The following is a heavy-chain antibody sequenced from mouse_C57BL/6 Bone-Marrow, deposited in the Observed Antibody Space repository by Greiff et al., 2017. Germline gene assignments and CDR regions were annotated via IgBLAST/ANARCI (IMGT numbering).Heavy chain of an antibody. D-gene: IGHD1-1*01. CDR1: GYSITSDY. CDR3: ARLMTTVVAPQYWYFDV. Sequence: EVKLMESGPGLAKPSQTLSLTCSVTGYSITSDYWNWIRKFPGNKLEYMGYISYSGSTYYNPSLKSRISITRDTSKNQYYLQLNSVTTEDTATYYCARLMTTVVAPQYWYFDVWGTGTTVTVSS. J-gene: IGHJ1*03. V-gene: IGHV3-8*01. CDR2: ISYSGST.